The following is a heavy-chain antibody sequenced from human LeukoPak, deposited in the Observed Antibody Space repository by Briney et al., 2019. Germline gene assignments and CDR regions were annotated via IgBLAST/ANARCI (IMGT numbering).Heavy chain of an antibody. CDR1: GFTVSGDY. D-gene: IGHD3-10*01. Sequence: GGSLRLSCAVSGFTVSGDYMSWVRQAPGKGLEWVSVIYSGGSTYYADSVKGRFTISRDNSKNTLYLQMNSLRAEDTAVYYCARDPYYYDSGSFAAFDIWGQGTMVTVPS. J-gene: IGHJ3*02. CDR3: ARDPYYYDSGSFAAFDI. V-gene: IGHV3-53*01. CDR2: IYSGGST.